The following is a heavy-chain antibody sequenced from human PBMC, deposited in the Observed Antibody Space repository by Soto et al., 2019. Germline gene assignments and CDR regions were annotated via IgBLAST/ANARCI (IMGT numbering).Heavy chain of an antibody. V-gene: IGHV3-30-3*01. CDR1: GFAVISYS. J-gene: IGHJ4*02. CDR3: TRGRSMIANDDFEY. Sequence: GGSLTLSCAASGFAVISYSMHWVRQAPGKGLEWVAAMSFDGNSKYFADSVKGRFKISRDTSKNTWSLEMEGLGVEDSALYHCTRGRSMIANDDFEYWGQGTQVTVSS. CDR2: MSFDGNSK. D-gene: IGHD2-21*01.